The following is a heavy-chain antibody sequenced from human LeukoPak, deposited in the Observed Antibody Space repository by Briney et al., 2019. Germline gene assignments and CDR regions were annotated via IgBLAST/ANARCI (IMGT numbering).Heavy chain of an antibody. CDR2: MNPNSGNT. V-gene: IGHV1-2*02. D-gene: IGHD6-6*01. CDR3: ARDPIRGSSSSGDAFDI. J-gene: IGHJ3*02. CDR1: GYTFTGYY. Sequence: ASVKVSCKASGYTFTGYYMHWVRQATGQGLEWMGWMNPNSGNTGYAQKFQGRVTMTRDTSISIAYMELSRLRSDDTAVYYCARDPIRGSSSSGDAFDIWGQGTMVTVSS.